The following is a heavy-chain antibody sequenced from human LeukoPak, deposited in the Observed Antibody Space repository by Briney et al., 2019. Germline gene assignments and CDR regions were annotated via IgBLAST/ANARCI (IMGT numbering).Heavy chain of an antibody. CDR1: GFSISSGYY. D-gene: IGHD2-8*02. CDR2: IYHSGST. Sequence: SETLSLTCAVSGFSISSGYYWGWIRQPPGKGLEWIGSIYHSGSTYYNPSLKSRVTMSVDTSKNQFSLKLSSVTAADTAVYYCARDVTGGYFDYWGQGTLVTVSS. J-gene: IGHJ4*02. V-gene: IGHV4-38-2*02. CDR3: ARDVTGGYFDY.